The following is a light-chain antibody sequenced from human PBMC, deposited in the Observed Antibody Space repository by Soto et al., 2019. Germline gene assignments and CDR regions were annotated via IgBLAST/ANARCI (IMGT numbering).Light chain of an antibody. CDR3: QQYYNAPPT. Sequence: DIVMTQSPDSLAVSLGERATINCKSSQNVLYNSNNRNYLAWFQQKPGQPPKLLIYWASTRESGVPDRFSGSGSGTDFTLTISSLQAEDVAGYFCQQYYNAPPTFGQGTRVEIK. J-gene: IGKJ1*01. CDR1: QNVLYNSNNRNY. CDR2: WAS. V-gene: IGKV4-1*01.